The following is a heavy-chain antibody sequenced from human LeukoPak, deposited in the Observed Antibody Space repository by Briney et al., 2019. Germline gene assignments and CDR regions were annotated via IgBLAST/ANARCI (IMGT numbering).Heavy chain of an antibody. CDR3: ARHRPDYDILTGYYNAGYYYMDV. CDR1: GGSISSSSYY. V-gene: IGHV4-39*01. Sequence: SETLSLTCTVSGGSISSSSYYWGWIRQPPGRGLEWIGNIYYSGSTYYNPSLKSRVTISVDTSKNQFSLKLSSVTAADTAVYYCARHRPDYDILTGYYNAGYYYMDVWGKGTTVTISS. D-gene: IGHD3-9*01. J-gene: IGHJ6*03. CDR2: IYYSGST.